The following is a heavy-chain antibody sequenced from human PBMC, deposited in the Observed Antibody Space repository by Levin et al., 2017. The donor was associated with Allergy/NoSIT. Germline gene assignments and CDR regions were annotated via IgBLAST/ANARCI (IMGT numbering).Heavy chain of an antibody. CDR2: ISYDGSNK. D-gene: IGHD6-19*01. V-gene: IGHV3-30*18. CDR1: GFTFSSYG. Sequence: PGGSLRLSCAASGFTFSSYGMHWVRQAPGKGLEWVAVISYDGSNKYYADSVKGRFTISRDNSKNTLYLQMNSLRAEDTAVYYCAKEGLYSSDYYYYYGMDVWGQGTTVTVSS. J-gene: IGHJ6*02. CDR3: AKEGLYSSDYYYYYGMDV.